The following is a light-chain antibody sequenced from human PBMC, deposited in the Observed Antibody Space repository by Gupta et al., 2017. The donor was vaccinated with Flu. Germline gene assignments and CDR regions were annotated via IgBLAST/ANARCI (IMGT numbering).Light chain of an antibody. J-gene: IGLJ2*01. Sequence: QSALTQPRSVSGSPGQSVTISCTGSTSDIGAYDYVSWFQQHPGKAPKLIIYDVTKRSSGVPARYSGSKSANTASLTISALQAEDEADYHCCSFAGSYTVVFGGGTKLTGL. CDR3: CSFAGSYTVV. V-gene: IGLV2-11*01. CDR1: TSDIGAYDY. CDR2: DVT.